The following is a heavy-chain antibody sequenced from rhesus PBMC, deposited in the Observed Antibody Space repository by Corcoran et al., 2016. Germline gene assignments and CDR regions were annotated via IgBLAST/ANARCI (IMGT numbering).Heavy chain of an antibody. CDR2: INPLVHIP. CDR3: ARGLYCTGSGCSDEADY. Sequence: QVQLVQSGAEVKKPGASVKVSCKASGFTFGSYAISWVRQAPGQGLEWMGMINPLVHIPNNAEKFQGRVTITADTSTSPAYMELSSLRSEDTAVYYCARGLYCTGSGCSDEADYWGQGVLVTVSS. CDR1: GFTFGSYA. D-gene: IGHD2-21*01. V-gene: IGHV1-198*02. J-gene: IGHJ4*01.